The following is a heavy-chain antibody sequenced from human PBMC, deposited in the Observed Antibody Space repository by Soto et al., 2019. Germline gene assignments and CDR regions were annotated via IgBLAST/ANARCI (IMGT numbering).Heavy chain of an antibody. D-gene: IGHD6-13*01. Sequence: SETLSLTCAVYGGSFSGYYWSWIRQPPGKGLEWIGEINHSGSTNYNPSLKSRVTMSVDTYTNQFSLKLMSVTAADTAIYYCTRHEGGAAADRPLDYWGQGTLVTVSS. CDR3: TRHEGGAAADRPLDY. CDR1: GGSFSGYY. CDR2: INHSGST. V-gene: IGHV4-34*01. J-gene: IGHJ4*02.